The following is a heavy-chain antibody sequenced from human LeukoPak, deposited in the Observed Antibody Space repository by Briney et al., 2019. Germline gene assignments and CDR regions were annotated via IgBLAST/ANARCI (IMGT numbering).Heavy chain of an antibody. D-gene: IGHD2-2*02. CDR3: ARLNVPAAISFDY. CDR2: IYYSGST. J-gene: IGHJ4*02. CDR1: GGSISSSSYY. Sequence: SETLSLTCTVSGGSISSSSYYWGWIRQPPGKGLEWIGSIYYSGSTYYNPSLKSRVTISVDTSKKQFSLKLSSVTAADTAVYYCARLNVPAAISFDYWGQGTLVTVSS. V-gene: IGHV4-39*01.